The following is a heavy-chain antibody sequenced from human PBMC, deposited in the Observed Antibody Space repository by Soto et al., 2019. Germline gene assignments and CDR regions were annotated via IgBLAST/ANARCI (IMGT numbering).Heavy chain of an antibody. V-gene: IGHV1-69*02. Sequence: SVKVSCKASGGTFSSYTISWVRQAPGQGLEWMGRIIPILGIANYSPKFQGRITISRDTSASTAYLELSSLKSEDTAVYYCARRDGVALAGVLDYWGQGTPVTVSS. J-gene: IGHJ4*02. D-gene: IGHD6-19*01. CDR2: IIPILGIA. CDR1: GGTFSSYT. CDR3: ARRDGVALAGVLDY.